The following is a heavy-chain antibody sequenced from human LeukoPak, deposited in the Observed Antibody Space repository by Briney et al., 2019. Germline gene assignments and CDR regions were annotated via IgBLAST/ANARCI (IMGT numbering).Heavy chain of an antibody. V-gene: IGHV4-39*01. Sequence: SETLSLTCTVSGGSFSSTNYCWGWIRQPPGKGLEWIGSICKTGSTYYNASLNRRATIWGDTSKSQLSLKLSSVTAADTAFYYCARQIGVNQPFDPWGQGTLVTVSS. D-gene: IGHD1-14*01. CDR3: ARQIGVNQPFDP. J-gene: IGHJ5*02. CDR1: GGSFSSTNYC. CDR2: ICKTGST.